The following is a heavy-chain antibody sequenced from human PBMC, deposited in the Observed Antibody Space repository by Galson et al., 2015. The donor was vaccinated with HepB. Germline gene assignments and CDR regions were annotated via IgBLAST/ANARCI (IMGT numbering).Heavy chain of an antibody. CDR3: ARGPAAAVWFTYYYGMDV. D-gene: IGHD6-13*01. V-gene: IGHV1-69*13. Sequence: SVKVSCKASGGTFSSYAISWVRQAPGQGLEWMGGIIPIFGTANYAQKFQGRVTITADESTSTAYMELSSLRSEDTAVYYCARGPAAAVWFTYYYGMDVWGQGTTVTVSS. CDR1: GGTFSSYA. CDR2: IIPIFGTA. J-gene: IGHJ6*02.